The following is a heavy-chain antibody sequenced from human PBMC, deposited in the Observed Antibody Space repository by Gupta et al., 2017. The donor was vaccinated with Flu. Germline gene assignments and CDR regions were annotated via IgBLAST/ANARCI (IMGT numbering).Heavy chain of an antibody. CDR1: GFNFSSHF. Sequence: ELQLVESGGGLVQPGGSLRLFCAASGFNFSSHFMHWVRQAPGKGLVWVSRIRFDGTATSDADSVKGRFTISRDNAKSTLYLQMNSLRAEDTALYFCAREVVNNRLDPWGQGTLVTVSS. CDR3: AREVVNNRLDP. CDR2: IRFDGTAT. V-gene: IGHV3-74*01. D-gene: IGHD2-15*01. J-gene: IGHJ5*02.